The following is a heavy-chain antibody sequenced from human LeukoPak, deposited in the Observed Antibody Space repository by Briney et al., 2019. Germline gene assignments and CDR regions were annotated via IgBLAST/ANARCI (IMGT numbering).Heavy chain of an antibody. CDR3: ARDYLMGGTTGKAFDI. CDR1: GFTFSSYA. D-gene: IGHD1-26*01. CDR2: ISYDGNIK. Sequence: GRSLRLSCEASGFTFSSYAMHWVRQAPGKGLEWVAVISYDGNIKYYTDSVKGRFTISRDNSKNTLYLQMNSLRAEDTAVYYCARDYLMGGTTGKAFDIWGQGTMVTISS. V-gene: IGHV3-30*04. J-gene: IGHJ3*02.